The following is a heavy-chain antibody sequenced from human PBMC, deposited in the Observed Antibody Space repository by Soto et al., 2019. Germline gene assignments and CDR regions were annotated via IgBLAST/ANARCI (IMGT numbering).Heavy chain of an antibody. Sequence: PVKVSCQASGGTLSSYAINWGRQAPGQGLEWMGGIIPIFGTANYAQKFQGRVTITADESTSTAYMELSSLRSEDTAVYYCASHYGSGSYYTTQFDYWGQGTLVTVSS. V-gene: IGHV1-69*13. CDR1: GGTLSSYA. D-gene: IGHD3-10*01. CDR2: IIPIFGTA. J-gene: IGHJ4*02. CDR3: ASHYGSGSYYTTQFDY.